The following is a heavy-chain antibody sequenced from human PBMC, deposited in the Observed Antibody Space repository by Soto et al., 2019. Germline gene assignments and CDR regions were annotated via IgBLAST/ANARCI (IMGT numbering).Heavy chain of an antibody. V-gene: IGHV4-34*01. Sequence: QVQLQQWGAGLLKPSETLSLTCAVYGGSFSGYYWSWIRQPPGKGLEWIGEINHSGSTNYNPSLKSRVTISVDTSKNQFSLKLSSVTAAYTAVYYCARGSIAARRYYYYYYGMDVWGQGTTVTVSS. CDR1: GGSFSGYY. CDR3: ARGSIAARRYYYYYYGMDV. J-gene: IGHJ6*02. CDR2: INHSGST. D-gene: IGHD6-6*01.